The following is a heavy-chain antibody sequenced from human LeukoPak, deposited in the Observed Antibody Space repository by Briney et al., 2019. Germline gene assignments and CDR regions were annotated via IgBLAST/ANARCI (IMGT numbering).Heavy chain of an antibody. J-gene: IGHJ4*02. V-gene: IGHV3-21*01. Sequence: GGSLRLSCEGSGFTFGGYTIHWVRQAPGKGLQWVSSISSTSDYIYYADSIKGRFTISRDNAKNSLYLDMNSLTAEDTAVYYCARVNVAAAGHFDYWGPGALVTVSS. D-gene: IGHD6-13*01. CDR1: GFTFGGYT. CDR2: ISSTSDYI. CDR3: ARVNVAAAGHFDY.